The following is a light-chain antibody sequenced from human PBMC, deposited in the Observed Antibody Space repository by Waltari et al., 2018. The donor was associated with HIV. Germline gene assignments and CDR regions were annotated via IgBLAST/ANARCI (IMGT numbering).Light chain of an antibody. CDR1: QHINNY. Sequence: DIQMTQSPSYLSASVGDRVTITCRASQHINNYVSWYQQKPVKAPKLLMYSASSLQSAVPPRFSGSGDGTDFTLTISNLQPDDFGTYYCHQSYNNPFTFGVGTKVDI. CDR2: SAS. J-gene: IGKJ4*01. CDR3: HQSYNNPFT. V-gene: IGKV1-39*01.